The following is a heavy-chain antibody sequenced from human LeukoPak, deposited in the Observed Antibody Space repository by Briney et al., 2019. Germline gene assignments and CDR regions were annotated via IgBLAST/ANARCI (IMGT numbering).Heavy chain of an antibody. CDR1: GFTFSSYA. J-gene: IGHJ4*02. CDR2: ISGSGGST. D-gene: IGHD3-22*01. Sequence: SGGSLRLSCAASGFTFSSYAMSWVRQAPGKGLEWVSAISGSGGSTYHADSVKGRFTISRDNSKNTLYLQMNSLRAEDTAVYYCAKDGVVVTPNTTVWGQGTLVTVSS. CDR3: AKDGVVVTPNTTV. V-gene: IGHV3-23*01.